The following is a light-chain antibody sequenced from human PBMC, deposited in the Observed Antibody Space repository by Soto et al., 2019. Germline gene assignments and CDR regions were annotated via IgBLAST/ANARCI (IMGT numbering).Light chain of an antibody. CDR3: SSYTSSITLV. Sequence: QSALTQPASVSGSPGQSITISCTGTSSDVGGYNYVSWYQQHPGKAPKLMIYEVSNRPSGVSNRFSGSKSGNTASLTISGLQAGDEADYYCSSYTSSITLVFGTGTKLTVL. CDR1: SSDVGGYNY. V-gene: IGLV2-14*01. J-gene: IGLJ1*01. CDR2: EVS.